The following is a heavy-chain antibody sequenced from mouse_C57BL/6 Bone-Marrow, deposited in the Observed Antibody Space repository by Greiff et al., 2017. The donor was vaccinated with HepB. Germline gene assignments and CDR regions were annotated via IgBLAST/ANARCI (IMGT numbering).Heavy chain of an antibody. Sequence: VQLQQPGAELVKPGASVKMSCKASGYTFTSYWITWVKQRPGQGLEWIGDIYPGSGSTNYNEKFKSKATLTVDTSSSTAYMQLSSLTSEDSAVYYCARSYYYYGSSYGYWGQGTTLTVSS. D-gene: IGHD1-1*01. V-gene: IGHV1-55*01. CDR1: GYTFTSYW. CDR3: ARSYYYYGSSYGY. CDR2: IYPGSGST. J-gene: IGHJ2*01.